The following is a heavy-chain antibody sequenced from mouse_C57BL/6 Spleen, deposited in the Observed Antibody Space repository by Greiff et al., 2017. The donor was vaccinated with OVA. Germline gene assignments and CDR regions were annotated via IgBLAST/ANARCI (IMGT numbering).Heavy chain of an antibody. CDR1: GFTFSSYA. D-gene: IGHD1-1*01. J-gene: IGHJ1*03. CDR2: ISDGGSYT. CDR3: ARMSSHWYFDV. V-gene: IGHV5-4*03. Sequence: VMLVESGGGLVKPGGSLKLSCAASGFTFSSYAMSWVRQTPEKRLEWVATISDGGSYTYYPDNVKGRFTISRDNAKNNLYLQMSHLKSEDTAMYYCARMSSHWYFDVWGTGTTVTVSS.